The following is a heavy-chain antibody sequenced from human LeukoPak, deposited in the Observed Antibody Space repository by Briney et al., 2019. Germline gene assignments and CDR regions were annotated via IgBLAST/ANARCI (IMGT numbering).Heavy chain of an antibody. CDR1: GFTFSSYW. V-gene: IGHV3-74*01. CDR3: ARGGIVGATPFDY. Sequence: PGGSLRLSCAAYGFTFSSYWMHWVRQAPGKGLVWVSRINSDGSSTSYADSVKGRFTISRDNAKNTLYLQMNSLRAEDTAVYYCARGGIVGATPFDYWGQGTLVTVSS. J-gene: IGHJ4*02. CDR2: INSDGSST. D-gene: IGHD1-26*01.